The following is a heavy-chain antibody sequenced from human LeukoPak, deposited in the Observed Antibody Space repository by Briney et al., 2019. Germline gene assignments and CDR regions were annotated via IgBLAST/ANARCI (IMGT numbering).Heavy chain of an antibody. CDR3: AKNPSIVGATWYDY. CDR2: ISGSGGST. J-gene: IGHJ4*02. Sequence: GGSLRLSCAASGFTFSSYAMSWVRQDPGKGLEWVSAISGSGGSTYYADSVKGRFTISRDNSKNTLYLQMNSLRAEDTAVYYCAKNPSIVGATWYDYWGQGTLVTVSS. V-gene: IGHV3-23*01. CDR1: GFTFSSYA. D-gene: IGHD1-26*01.